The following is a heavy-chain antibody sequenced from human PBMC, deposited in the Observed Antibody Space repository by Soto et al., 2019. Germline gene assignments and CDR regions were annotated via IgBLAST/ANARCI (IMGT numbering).Heavy chain of an antibody. D-gene: IGHD6-19*01. J-gene: IGHJ5*02. V-gene: IGHV3-7*05. CDR1: EFTFSTYW. Sequence: EVQLVESGGGLVQPGGSLRLSCAVSEFTFSTYWMTWVRQAPGKGLEWVANIKEDGGEKHYLESVRGRFTIPRDNAKKSLYVEMNSLSGDDAAVYYCAGGSGWESGTWGQGTLVTVSS. CDR3: AGGSGWESGT. CDR2: IKEDGGEK.